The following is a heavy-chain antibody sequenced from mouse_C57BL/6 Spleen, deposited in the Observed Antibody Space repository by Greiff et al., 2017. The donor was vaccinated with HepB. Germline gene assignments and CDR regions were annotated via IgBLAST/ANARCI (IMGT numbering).Heavy chain of an antibody. CDR1: GFTFSSYA. CDR3: ARMGYEYDRVFYY. Sequence: EVMLVESGGGLVKPGGSLKLSCAASGFTFSSYAMSWVRQTPEKRLEWVATISDGGSYTYYPDNVKGRFTISRDNAKNNLYLQMSHLKSEDTAMYYCARMGYEYDRVFYYWGQCTTLTVSS. D-gene: IGHD2-4*01. V-gene: IGHV5-4*03. J-gene: IGHJ2*01. CDR2: ISDGGSYT.